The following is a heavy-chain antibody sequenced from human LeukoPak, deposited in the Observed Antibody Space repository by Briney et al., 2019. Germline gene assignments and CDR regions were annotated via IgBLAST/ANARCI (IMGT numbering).Heavy chain of an antibody. V-gene: IGHV3-30*04. CDR3: ARSGATVTWGYFDL. Sequence: GRSLRLSCATSGFTFSSYALHWVRQSPGKGLEWGAVISDDGRKKYYGDSVKGRFTISRDNSKNTLYLQMNSLIPEDMAVNYCARSGATVTWGYFDLWGRGTLVTVSS. CDR1: GFTFSSYA. J-gene: IGHJ2*01. CDR2: ISDDGRKK. D-gene: IGHD4-17*01.